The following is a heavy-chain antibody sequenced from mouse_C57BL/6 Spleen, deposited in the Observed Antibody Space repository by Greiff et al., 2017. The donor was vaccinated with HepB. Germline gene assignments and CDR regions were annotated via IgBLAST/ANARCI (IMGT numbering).Heavy chain of an antibody. Sequence: QVQLQQPGAELVKPGASVKMSCKASGYTFTSYWITWVKQRPGQGLEWIGDIYPGSGSTNYNAKFKGKATLTVDTSSSTAYMQLSSLTSEDSAVEYGARFYYGSSYEAMDYWGQGTSVTVAS. V-gene: IGHV1-55*01. J-gene: IGHJ4*01. CDR2: IYPGSGST. D-gene: IGHD1-1*01. CDR3: ARFYYGSSYEAMDY. CDR1: GYTFTSYW.